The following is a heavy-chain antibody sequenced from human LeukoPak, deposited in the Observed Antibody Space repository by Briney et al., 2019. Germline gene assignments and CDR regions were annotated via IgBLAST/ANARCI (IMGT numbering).Heavy chain of an antibody. CDR2: ISGSGGST. CDR3: AKGGKWDVTPFDY. V-gene: IGHV3-23*01. Sequence: GGSLRLSSAASGFTFSSYAMSWVRQAPGKGLEWVSAISGSGGSTYYAGSVKGRFTISRDNSKNTLYLQVNSLRAEDTAVYYCAKGGKWDVTPFDYWGQGTLVTVSS. CDR1: GFTFSSYA. D-gene: IGHD1-26*01. J-gene: IGHJ4*02.